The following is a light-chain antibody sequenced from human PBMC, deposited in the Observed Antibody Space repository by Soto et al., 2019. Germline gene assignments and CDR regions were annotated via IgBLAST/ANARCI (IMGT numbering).Light chain of an antibody. V-gene: IGLV2-11*01. J-gene: IGLJ2*01. CDR2: DVT. CDR3: CSYAGSHTL. CDR1: SSDVGGYNF. Sequence: QSVLTQPRSVSGSPGQSVTISCTGTSSDVGGYNFVSWYQHHPGKAPKLMIYDVTKRPSGVPDRFSGSKSGTTASLTISGLQAEDEADYYCCSYAGSHTLFGGGTKVTVL.